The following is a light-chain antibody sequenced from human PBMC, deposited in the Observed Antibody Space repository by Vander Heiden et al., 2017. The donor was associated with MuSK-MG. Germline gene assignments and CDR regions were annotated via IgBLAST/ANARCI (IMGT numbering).Light chain of an antibody. CDR1: QSIHIN. Sequence: DIQMTQSPSSLSASVGDRVTITCRASQSIHINLNWYQQIPGKAPKLLIYAASSLQSGVPSRFSGSGSGTDFTLTISSLQFEDFATYYCQQSHSPPLTFGCGAKVEIK. CDR2: AAS. V-gene: IGKV1-39*01. J-gene: IGKJ4*01. CDR3: QQSHSPPLT.